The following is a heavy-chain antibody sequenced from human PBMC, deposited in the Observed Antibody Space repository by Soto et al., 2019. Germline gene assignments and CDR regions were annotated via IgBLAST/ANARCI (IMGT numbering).Heavy chain of an antibody. V-gene: IGHV3-30-3*01. Sequence: QVQLVESGGGAVQPGRSLRLSCAASGFTFSSYAMHWVRQAPGKGLEWVAVVSYDGSNKYYADSVQGRFTISRDNSKNALYLQMNGLRAEDTAVYYCARDILRLYSYGTSYGMDVWGQGTTVTVSS. D-gene: IGHD5-18*01. CDR2: VSYDGSNK. CDR3: ARDILRLYSYGTSYGMDV. J-gene: IGHJ6*02. CDR1: GFTFSSYA.